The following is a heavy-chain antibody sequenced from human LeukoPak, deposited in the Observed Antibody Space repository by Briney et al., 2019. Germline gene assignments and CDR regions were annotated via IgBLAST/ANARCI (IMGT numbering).Heavy chain of an antibody. V-gene: IGHV3-15*01. D-gene: IGHD3-3*01. CDR3: TTDLEWQIFVY. CDR1: GFTFSKAW. CDR2: IKSKTDGGIT. J-gene: IGHJ4*02. Sequence: PGGSLRLSCAASGFTFSKAWMSWVRQAPGKGLEWVGHIKSKTDGGITDYAAPVNGRFTISKEDSKNTMYLQMNSLKTEDTAVYYCTTDLEWQIFVYWGEGTLVTVSS.